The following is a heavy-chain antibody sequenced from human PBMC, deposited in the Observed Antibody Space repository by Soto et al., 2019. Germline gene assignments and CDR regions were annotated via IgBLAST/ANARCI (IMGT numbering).Heavy chain of an antibody. D-gene: IGHD6-19*01. CDR2: IYWDDDK. V-gene: IGHV2-5*02. CDR1: GFSLSTSGVG. J-gene: IGHJ3*02. Sequence: QITLKESGPTLVKPTQTLTLTCTFSGFSLSTSGVGVGWIRQPPGKALEWLALIYWDDDKRYSPSLKSRLTITKDTSKNQVVLSMTNMDPVDTATYYCAHEDVGVAVAGGLCAVDIWGQGTMVTVSS. CDR3: AHEDVGVAVAGGLCAVDI.